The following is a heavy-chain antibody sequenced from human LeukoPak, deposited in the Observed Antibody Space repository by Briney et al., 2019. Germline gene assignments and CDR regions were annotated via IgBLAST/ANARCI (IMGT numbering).Heavy chain of an antibody. J-gene: IGHJ1*01. D-gene: IGHD3-22*01. CDR2: IVVGSGNT. Sequence: SVKLSCKASGCTFTSSAMQWVRQARGQRLEWIGWIVVGSGNTNYTQKFQERVTITKDMSTSTAYMSLSRLRSEDTSVCYTAAGVYGLYYCSSGSGGAEYFQHWGQGTLVTVSS. CDR1: GCTFTSSA. V-gene: IGHV1-58*02. CDR3: AAGVYGLYYCSSGSGGAEYFQH.